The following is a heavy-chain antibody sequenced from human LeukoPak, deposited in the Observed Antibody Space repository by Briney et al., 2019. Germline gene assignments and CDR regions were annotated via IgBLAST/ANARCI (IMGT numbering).Heavy chain of an antibody. J-gene: IGHJ6*02. Sequence: GGSLRLSCAASGFTFSSYSMNWVRQAPGKGLEWVSSISSSSSYIYYADSVKGRFTISRDNAKNSLYLQMNSLRAEDTAVYYCXXXLXXLGGMDVWGQGTTVX. V-gene: IGHV3-21*01. CDR1: GFTFSSYS. CDR3: XXXLXXLGGMDV. CDR2: ISSSSSYI.